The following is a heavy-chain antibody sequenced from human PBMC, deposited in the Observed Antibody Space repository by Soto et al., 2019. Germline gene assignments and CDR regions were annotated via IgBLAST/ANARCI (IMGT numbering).Heavy chain of an antibody. CDR2: ISYDGSNK. V-gene: IGHV3-30-3*01. CDR1: GFTFSSYA. J-gene: IGHJ6*01. CDR3: ARDCISTSCYERDYYYGMDV. Sequence: QVQLVESGGGVVQPGRSLRLSCAASGFTFSSYAMHWVRQAPGKGLEWVAVISYDGSNKYYADSVKGRFTISRDNSKNTLYLQMNSLRAEDTAVYYCARDCISTSCYERDYYYGMDVW. D-gene: IGHD2-2*01.